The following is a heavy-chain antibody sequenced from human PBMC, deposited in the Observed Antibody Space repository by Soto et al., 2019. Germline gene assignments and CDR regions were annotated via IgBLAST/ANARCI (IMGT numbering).Heavy chain of an antibody. J-gene: IGHJ4*02. CDR3: ARTRGEQWLTYFEY. CDR1: GYSFTSYW. V-gene: IGHV5-51*01. CDR2: IYPGDSDT. Sequence: GACLKFSCKGSGYSFTSYWIGWERQMHGKGLEWMGIIYPGDSDTRYSPSFQCPVTISADQSINTVYLDLNNVEASDTAIYFCARTRGEQWLTYFEYWGQGTPVTVSS. D-gene: IGHD3-22*01.